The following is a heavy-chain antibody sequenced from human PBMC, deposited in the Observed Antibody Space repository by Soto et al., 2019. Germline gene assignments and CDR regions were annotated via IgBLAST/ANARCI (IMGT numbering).Heavy chain of an antibody. V-gene: IGHV3-23*01. D-gene: IGHD3-22*01. J-gene: IGHJ4*02. CDR1: GFTFSNYA. CDR2: ISGSGGST. CDR3: AKGPYYYDSSGPGYY. Sequence: GGSLRLSCAASGFTFSNYAMNWVRQAPGKGLDWVSAISGSGGSTYYADSVKGRFTISRDNSKNTLYLQMSSLRAEDTAVYYCAKGPYYYDSSGPGYYWGQGTLVTVSS.